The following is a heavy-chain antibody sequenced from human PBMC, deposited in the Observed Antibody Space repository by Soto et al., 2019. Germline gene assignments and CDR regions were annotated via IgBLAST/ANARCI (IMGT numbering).Heavy chain of an antibody. J-gene: IGHJ4*02. V-gene: IGHV3-23*01. CDR3: AKREGPYCRGDCFVD. Sequence: EVQLLESGGGLVQPGGSLRLSCAASGFTFSTYVMSWVRQAPGKGLEWVSAISGSGGGTYYADSVKGRFTISRDNSKNTLYLQMNSLRAEDTAVYYCAKREGPYCRGDCFVDWGQGTLVTVSS. CDR2: ISGSGGGT. CDR1: GFTFSTYV. D-gene: IGHD2-21*02.